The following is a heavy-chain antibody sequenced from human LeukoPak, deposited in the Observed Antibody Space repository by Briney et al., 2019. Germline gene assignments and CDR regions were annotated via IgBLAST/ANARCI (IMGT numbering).Heavy chain of an antibody. CDR1: GYTFTGYY. CDR2: INPNSGGT. CDR3: ARASPPYGDDAFDI. J-gene: IGHJ3*02. Sequence: ASVKVPCKVSGYTFTGYYMHWVRQAPGQGLEWMGWINPNSGGTNYAQKFQGWVTMTRDTSISTAYMELSRLRSDDTAVYYCARASPPYGDDAFDIWGQGTMVTVSS. V-gene: IGHV1-2*04. D-gene: IGHD4-17*01.